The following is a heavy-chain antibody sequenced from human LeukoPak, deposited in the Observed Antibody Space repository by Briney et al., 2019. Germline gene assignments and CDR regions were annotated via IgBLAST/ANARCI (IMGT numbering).Heavy chain of an antibody. Sequence: GGSLRLSCAASGATFSSHWMNWVRQAPGKGLESVSAIRSNGGSTYYANSVKGRFTISRDNSKNTLYLQMGSLRAEDMAVYYCARGSTDWEGYFDYWGQGTWSPSPQ. CDR2: IRSNGGST. CDR1: GATFSSHW. J-gene: IGHJ4*02. CDR3: ARGSTDWEGYFDY. D-gene: IGHD3-9*01. V-gene: IGHV3-64*01.